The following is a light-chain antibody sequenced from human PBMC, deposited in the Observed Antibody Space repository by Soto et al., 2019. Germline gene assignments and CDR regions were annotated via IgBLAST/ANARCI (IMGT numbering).Light chain of an antibody. CDR3: QQLNSYPLT. CDR2: SAS. V-gene: IGKV1-9*01. Sequence: IPLTQSPSSLSASVGDRVTITCRASQGIGSHLVWFQQKPGKAPKLLIYSASTLYGGVPSRFSGSGSGTDFTLTISSLQPEDFATYYCQQLNSYPLTFGGGTKVEIK. CDR1: QGIGSH. J-gene: IGKJ4*01.